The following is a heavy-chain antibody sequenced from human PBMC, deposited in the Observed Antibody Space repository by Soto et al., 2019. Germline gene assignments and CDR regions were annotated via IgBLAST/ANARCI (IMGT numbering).Heavy chain of an antibody. CDR3: ARDTVGLSGD. Sequence: QVQLVESGGGVVQPGRSLRLSCAASGFTFSSYAMHWVRQAPGKGLEWVAVISYDGSNKYYADSVKGRFTISRDNSKNTLYLQMNSLRTEDTAVYYCARDTVGLSGDWCQGTLVTVSS. J-gene: IGHJ4*02. CDR1: GFTFSSYA. CDR2: ISYDGSNK. V-gene: IGHV3-30-3*01. D-gene: IGHD3-10*01.